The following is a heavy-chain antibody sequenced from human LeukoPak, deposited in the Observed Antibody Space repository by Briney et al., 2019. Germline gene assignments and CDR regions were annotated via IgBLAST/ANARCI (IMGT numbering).Heavy chain of an antibody. V-gene: IGHV1-2*02. CDR2: IHLNSGAA. D-gene: IGHD6-19*01. J-gene: IGHJ2*01. CDR3: ARDSCGGGGCHYWYFDL. Sequence: ASVKVSCKASGYTFTGYHMHWVRQAPGQGLEWMGYIHLNSGAANYAQKFQGRVTMTRDTPISTASMELSGLKPDDTAVYYCARDSCGGGGCHYWYFDLWGRGTLVTVSS. CDR1: GYTFTGYH.